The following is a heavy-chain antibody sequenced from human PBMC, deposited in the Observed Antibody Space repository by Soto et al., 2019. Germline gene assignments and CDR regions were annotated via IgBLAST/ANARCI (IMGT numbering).Heavy chain of an antibody. CDR2: IRSEAYGGTT. V-gene: IGHV3-49*04. J-gene: IGHJ4*02. CDR3: TRVIVVAILYYFEY. Sequence: GGSLRLSCTASGFTFGDYAMSWVRQAPGKGLEWVGFIRSEAYGGTTEYAVSVKGRFTISRDDFKSVAYLQMNSLKTEDTAVYFCTRVIVVAILYYFEYWGQGSLVTSPQ. CDR1: GFTFGDYA. D-gene: IGHD2-2*02.